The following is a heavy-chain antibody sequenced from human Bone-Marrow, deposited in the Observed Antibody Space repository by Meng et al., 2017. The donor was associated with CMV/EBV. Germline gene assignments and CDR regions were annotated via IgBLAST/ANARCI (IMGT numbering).Heavy chain of an antibody. CDR2: IYYSGST. V-gene: IGHV4-30-4*08. J-gene: IGHJ6*02. CDR3: AREGKGTSYSGYYYYYGRDV. Sequence: SETLTLTCTVFGCSISSGAYNWSWIRQPPGKGLEWIGYIYYSGSTYYNPSLKSRVTISVDTSKNQFSLKLSSVTAADTAVYYCAREGKGTSYSGYYYYYGRDVWGQGNTVNV. D-gene: IGHD5-12*01. CDR1: GCSISSGAYN.